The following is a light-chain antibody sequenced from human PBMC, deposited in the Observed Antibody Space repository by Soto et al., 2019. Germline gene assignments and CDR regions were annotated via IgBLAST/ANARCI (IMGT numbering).Light chain of an antibody. J-gene: IGKJ4*01. CDR1: QSISNTY. V-gene: IGKV3D-7*01. Sequence: EIVLTQSPATLSLSPGERATLSCRASQSISNTYLSWYQQKPGQAPRLLIYGASTRATGIPARFSGSGSGTDFTLTISSLQPEDFAVYYCHQDYDLPLTFGGGTKVDIK. CDR2: GAS. CDR3: HQDYDLPLT.